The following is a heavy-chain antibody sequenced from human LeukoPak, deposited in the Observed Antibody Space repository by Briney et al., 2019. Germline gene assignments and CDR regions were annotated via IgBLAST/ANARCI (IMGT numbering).Heavy chain of an antibody. CDR3: ARAPYSSYGDY. V-gene: IGHV4-30-2*01. Sequence: PSETLSLTCNVSGGSISSGGYYWSWIRQPPGKGLEWIGYIYHSGSTYYNPSLKSRVTISVDRSKNQFSLKLSSVTAADTAVYYCARAPYSSYGDYWGQGTLVTVAS. D-gene: IGHD3-22*01. J-gene: IGHJ4*02. CDR1: GGSISSGGYY. CDR2: IYHSGST.